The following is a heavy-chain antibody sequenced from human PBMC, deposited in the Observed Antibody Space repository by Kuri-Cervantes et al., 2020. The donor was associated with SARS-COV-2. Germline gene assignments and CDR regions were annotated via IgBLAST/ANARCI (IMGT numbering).Heavy chain of an antibody. CDR2: IKQDGSEK. CDR1: GFTFSSYW. D-gene: IGHD3-22*01. CDR3: ARDREDSSGYYYPWFDP. Sequence: GGSLRLSCAASGFTFSSYWMSWVRQAPGKGLEWVANIKQDGSEKYYVDSVKGRFTISRDNAKNSLYLQMNSLRAEDTAVYYCARDREDSSGYYYPWFDPWGQGTLVTVSS. V-gene: IGHV3-7*01. J-gene: IGHJ5*02.